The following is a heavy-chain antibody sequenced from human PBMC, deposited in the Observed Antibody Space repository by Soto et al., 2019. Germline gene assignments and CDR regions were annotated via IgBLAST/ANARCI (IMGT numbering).Heavy chain of an antibody. Sequence: EVQLLESGGGLVQPGGSLRLSCAASGFTFSTYAMAWVRQAPGKGLEWVSTISGRGDETYYADPVKGRFTNSRDNSRSTLWLQMNRLRAEDTAVYYCAKDNEGLPPDAFDIWGQGTMVTVSP. D-gene: IGHD2-15*01. CDR2: ISGRGDET. CDR1: GFTFSTYA. J-gene: IGHJ3*02. CDR3: AKDNEGLPPDAFDI. V-gene: IGHV3-23*01.